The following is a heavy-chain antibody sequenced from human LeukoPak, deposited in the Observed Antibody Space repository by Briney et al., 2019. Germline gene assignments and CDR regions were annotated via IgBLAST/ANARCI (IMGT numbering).Heavy chain of an antibody. CDR2: INYSGSA. J-gene: IGHJ5*02. Sequence: SETLSLTCAVYGGSFSGYYWSWIRQPPGKGLEWIGEINYSGSANYNPSLKSRVTISVDTSKNQFSLKLSSVTAADTAVYYCARQYYDFWSGYYTGGWFDPWGQGTLVTVSS. D-gene: IGHD3-3*01. V-gene: IGHV4-34*01. CDR3: ARQYYDFWSGYYTGGWFDP. CDR1: GGSFSGYY.